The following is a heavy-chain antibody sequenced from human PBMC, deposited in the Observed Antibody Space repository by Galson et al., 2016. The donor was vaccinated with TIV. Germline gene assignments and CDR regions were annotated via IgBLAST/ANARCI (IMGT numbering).Heavy chain of an antibody. Sequence: SETLSLTCDVSGYSISSGYYWAWIRQSPGKGLEWIGSIWHSGITYYNPSLKSRVTISTDTAKNQFSLKLTSVTAADTAVYYCARDYLVTVEGEGWWYSYGMDVWGPGTAVTVSS. CDR1: GYSISSGYY. J-gene: IGHJ6*02. D-gene: IGHD2-15*01. CDR3: ARDYLVTVEGEGWWYSYGMDV. V-gene: IGHV4-38-2*02. CDR2: IWHSGIT.